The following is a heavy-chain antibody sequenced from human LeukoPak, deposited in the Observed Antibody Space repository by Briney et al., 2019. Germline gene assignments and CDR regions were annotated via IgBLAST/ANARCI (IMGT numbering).Heavy chain of an antibody. Sequence: PSGTLSLTCAVSGGSISSSNWWSWVRQPPGKGLEWIGEIYHSGSTNYNPSLKSRVTISVDKSKNQFSLKLSSVTAADTAVYYCARAGDYDILTGYFHSAEYFQHWGQGTLVTVSS. D-gene: IGHD3-9*01. CDR2: IYHSGST. V-gene: IGHV4-4*02. CDR1: GGSISSSNW. J-gene: IGHJ1*01. CDR3: ARAGDYDILTGYFHSAEYFQH.